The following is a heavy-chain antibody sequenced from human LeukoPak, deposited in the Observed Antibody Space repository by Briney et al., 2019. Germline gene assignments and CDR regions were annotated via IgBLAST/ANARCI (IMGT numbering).Heavy chain of an antibody. J-gene: IGHJ2*01. CDR1: GFTFSSYS. CDR2: ISSSSSYI. CDR3: ARVSESEWNFDL. V-gene: IGHV3-21*01. Sequence: GGSLRLSCAASGFTFSSYSMNWVRQAPGKGLEWVSSISSSSSYIYYADSVKGRFTISRDNAKNSRHLQMNSLRTEDTAVYYCARVSESEWNFDLWGRGTLVTVSS. D-gene: IGHD1-14*01.